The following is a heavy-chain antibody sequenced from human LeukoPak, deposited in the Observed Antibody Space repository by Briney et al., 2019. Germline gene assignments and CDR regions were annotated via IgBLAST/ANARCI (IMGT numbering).Heavy chain of an antibody. CDR3: ARDSQYYYDSSGANWFDP. CDR1: GGSFSGYY. J-gene: IGHJ5*02. CDR2: INHSGST. V-gene: IGHV4-34*01. Sequence: SETLSLTCAVYGGSFSGYYWSWIRQPPGKGLEWIGEINHSGSTNYNPSLKSRVTMSVDTSKNQFSLKLSSVTAADTAVYYCARDSQYYYDSSGANWFDPWGQGTLVTVSS. D-gene: IGHD3-22*01.